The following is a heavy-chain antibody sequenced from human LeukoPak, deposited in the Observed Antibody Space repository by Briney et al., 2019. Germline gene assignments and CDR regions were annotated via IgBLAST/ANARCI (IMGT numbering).Heavy chain of an antibody. CDR1: GFTFSSYS. CDR3: AKEVAAAVNY. CDR2: ISRNSNYI. D-gene: IGHD6-13*01. J-gene: IGHJ4*02. Sequence: GGSLLLSCAASGFTFSSYSMNWVRQAPGKGLEWVSSISRNSNYIYYVDSVKGRFTISRDNAKNSLYLQMSSLRAEDTAVYYCAKEVAAAVNYWGRGTQVTVSS. V-gene: IGHV3-21*01.